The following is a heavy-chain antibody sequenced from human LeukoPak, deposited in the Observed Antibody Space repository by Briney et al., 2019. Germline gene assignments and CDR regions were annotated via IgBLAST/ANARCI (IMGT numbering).Heavy chain of an antibody. J-gene: IGHJ5*02. V-gene: IGHV1-46*01. D-gene: IGHD6-19*01. CDR1: GYTFTSYY. Sequence: ASVKVSCKASGYTFTSYYMHWVRQAPGQGLEWMGIINPSGGSTSYAQKFQGRVTITRNTSISTAYMELSSLRSEDTAVYYCAMAVAGRFDPWGQGTLVTVSS. CDR2: INPSGGST. CDR3: AMAVAGRFDP.